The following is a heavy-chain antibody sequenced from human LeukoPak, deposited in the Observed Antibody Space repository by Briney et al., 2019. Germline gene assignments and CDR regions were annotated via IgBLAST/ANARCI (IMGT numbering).Heavy chain of an antibody. CDR3: ARESSGVFDY. Sequence: SETLSLTCTVSGGSISSSSYYWGWVRQPPGKGLEWIGSIYYSGSTYYNPSLKSRVTISVDTSKNQFSLKLSSVTAADTAVYYCARESSGVFDYWGQGTLVTVSS. D-gene: IGHD1-26*01. CDR2: IYYSGST. CDR1: GGSISSSSYY. J-gene: IGHJ4*02. V-gene: IGHV4-39*07.